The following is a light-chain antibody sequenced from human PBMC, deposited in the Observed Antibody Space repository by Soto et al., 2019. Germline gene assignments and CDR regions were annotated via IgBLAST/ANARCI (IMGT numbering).Light chain of an antibody. CDR2: VAS. CDR3: QQYNNWPPLT. V-gene: IGKV3-15*01. Sequence: EIVMTQSPATLSVSPGERATLSCRASQSVSSNLAWYQQKPGQAPRLLIYVASTRTTGIPARFSGSWSGTEFTLTIISLPSEDFAVYYCQQYNNWPPLTFGGGTKVEIK. J-gene: IGKJ4*01. CDR1: QSVSSN.